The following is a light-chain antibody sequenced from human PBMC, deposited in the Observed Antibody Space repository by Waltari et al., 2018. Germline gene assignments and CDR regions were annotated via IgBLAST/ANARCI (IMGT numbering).Light chain of an antibody. V-gene: IGLV1-40*01. CDR2: GNN. J-gene: IGLJ2*01. CDR3: QSYDNSLNAVI. CDR1: FSNIGTSYD. Sequence: QSVLTQPPSVSGAPGQRVTISCTGSFSNIGTSYDVHWYRQVPGTAPKLLICGNNTRPSGVPDRVSGSKSGTSASLAINGLQAEDEADYFCQSYDNSLNAVIFGGGTKLTVL.